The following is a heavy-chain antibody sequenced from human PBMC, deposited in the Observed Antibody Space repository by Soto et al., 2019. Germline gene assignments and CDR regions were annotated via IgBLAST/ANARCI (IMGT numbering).Heavy chain of an antibody. CDR2: ISSNGGST. D-gene: IGHD3-10*01. Sequence: GGSLRLSCAASGFTFSSYAMHWVRQAPGKGLEYVSAISSNGGSTYYANSVKGRFTISRDNSKNTLYLQMGSLRAEDMAVYYCARDQDDGSGSPNYYYYYYMGVWGKGTTVTVSS. CDR3: ARDQDDGSGSPNYYYYYYMGV. J-gene: IGHJ6*03. CDR1: GFTFSSYA. V-gene: IGHV3-64*01.